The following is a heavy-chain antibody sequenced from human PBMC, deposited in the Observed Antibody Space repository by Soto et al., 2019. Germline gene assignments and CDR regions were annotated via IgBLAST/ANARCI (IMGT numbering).Heavy chain of an antibody. D-gene: IGHD3-22*01. CDR2: ISPRTGNT. Sequence: QVQMMQSELELKRPGASLKVSCRASGYPFTDYGISWVRQAPGQGLEWMGWISPRTGNTNSAQIVQGRVTLTTDTSANTAYLELTSLRSDDTAIYYCARDRFQYDSSGQGDYWGQGTLVTVS. CDR3: ARDRFQYDSSGQGDY. CDR1: GYPFTDYG. V-gene: IGHV1-18*04. J-gene: IGHJ4*02.